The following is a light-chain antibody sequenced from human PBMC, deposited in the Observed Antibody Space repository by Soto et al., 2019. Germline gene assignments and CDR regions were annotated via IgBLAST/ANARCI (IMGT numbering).Light chain of an antibody. J-gene: IGKJ3*01. CDR2: GAS. V-gene: IGKV3-20*01. CDR3: QHYSSALFT. CDR1: QSFSSSY. Sequence: EIVLTQSPGTLSLSPGERATLSCRASQSFSSSYVAWYQQKPGQAPRLLIYGASSRATGIPDRFSGSGSGTDFTLTISSLEPEDFAVYYCQHYSSALFTFGPGTKVDVK.